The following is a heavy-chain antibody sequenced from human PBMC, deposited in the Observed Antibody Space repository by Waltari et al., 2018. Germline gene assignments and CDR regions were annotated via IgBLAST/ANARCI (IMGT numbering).Heavy chain of an antibody. V-gene: IGHV1-8*02. CDR2: INPKSGNT. CDR3: ARVHYDFWSGYYI. J-gene: IGHJ4*02. CDR1: GYTFSDYD. Sequence: QMQLVQSGAEVKKPGASVKVSCKASGYTFSDYDINWVRQATGHGLEVMGWINPKSGNTVSAQNFQDRVTITRDPSTSTVYMELSSLRSDDAAVYYCARVHYDFWSGYYIWGQGTLVTVPS. D-gene: IGHD3-3*01.